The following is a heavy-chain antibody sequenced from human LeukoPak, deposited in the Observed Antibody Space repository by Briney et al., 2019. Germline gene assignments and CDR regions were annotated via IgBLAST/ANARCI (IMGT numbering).Heavy chain of an antibody. CDR2: ISSSSSYT. CDR1: GFTFSDYY. J-gene: IGHJ4*02. V-gene: IGHV3-11*03. Sequence: PAGSLRLSCAASGFTFSDYYMSWIRQAPGKGLEWLSYISSSSSYTNYADSVKGRFTISRDNAKNSLYLQMNSLRAEDTAVYYCARQMATKNTPFDYWGQGTLVTVSS. D-gene: IGHD5-24*01. CDR3: ARQMATKNTPFDY.